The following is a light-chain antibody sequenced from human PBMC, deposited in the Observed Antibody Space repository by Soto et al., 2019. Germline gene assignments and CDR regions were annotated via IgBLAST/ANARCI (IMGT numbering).Light chain of an antibody. Sequence: EIVMTQSPATLSVSAGERVTLSCRASQSVSSNLAWYQQKPGQAPRLLIYGSSTRATGIPARFSGSGSGTDYTLTISSPQSEDCAVYYCQQYNDWPPLTFGGGTKVEI. J-gene: IGKJ4*02. CDR3: QQYNDWPPLT. CDR1: QSVSSN. CDR2: GSS. V-gene: IGKV3D-15*01.